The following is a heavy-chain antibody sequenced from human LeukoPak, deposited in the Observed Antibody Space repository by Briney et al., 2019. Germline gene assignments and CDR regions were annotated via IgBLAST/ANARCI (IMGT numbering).Heavy chain of an antibody. CDR3: ARMVSGYYY. CDR1: GGSISSSSYY. V-gene: IGHV4-39*01. J-gene: IGHJ4*02. Sequence: PSETLSLTCTVSGGSISSSSYYWGWIRQPPGKGLEWIGSIYYSGSTYYNPSLKSRVTISVDTSKNQFSLKLSSVTAADTAVYYCARMVSGYYYWGQGTLVTVSS. D-gene: IGHD3-22*01. CDR2: IYYSGST.